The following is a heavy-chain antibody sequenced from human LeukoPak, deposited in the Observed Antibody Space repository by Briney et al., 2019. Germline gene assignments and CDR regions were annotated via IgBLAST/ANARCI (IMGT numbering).Heavy chain of an antibody. CDR3: ARHSYSNYRIDAFDI. D-gene: IGHD4-11*01. Sequence: PSETLSLTCTVSGGSISCSSYYWGWIRQPPGKGLEWIGSIYYSGSTYYNPSLKSRVTISVDTSKNQFSLKLSSVTAADTAVYYCARHSYSNYRIDAFDIWGQGTMVTVSS. CDR1: GGSISCSSYY. V-gene: IGHV4-39*01. CDR2: IYYSGST. J-gene: IGHJ3*02.